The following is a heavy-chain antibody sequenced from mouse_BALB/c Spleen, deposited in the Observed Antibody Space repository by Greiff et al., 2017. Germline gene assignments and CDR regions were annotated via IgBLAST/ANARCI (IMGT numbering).Heavy chain of an antibody. CDR3: ARMYSDY. Sequence: EVKLMESGAELVKPGASVKLSCTASGFNIKDTYMHWVKQRPEQGLEWIGRIDPANGNTKYDPKFQGKATITADTSSNTAYLQLSSLTSEDTAVYYCARMYSDYWGQGTTLTVSS. V-gene: IGHV14-3*02. J-gene: IGHJ2*01. CDR2: IDPANGNT. CDR1: GFNIKDTY. D-gene: IGHD2-12*01.